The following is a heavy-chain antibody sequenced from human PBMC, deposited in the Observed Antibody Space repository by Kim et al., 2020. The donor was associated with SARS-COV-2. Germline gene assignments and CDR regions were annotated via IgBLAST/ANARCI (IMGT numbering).Heavy chain of an antibody. CDR3: ARALSGPQTRVSITMVRGVSLFGYYGMDV. D-gene: IGHD3-10*01. CDR2: TYYRSKWYN. J-gene: IGHJ6*02. V-gene: IGHV6-1*01. CDR1: GDSVSSNSAA. Sequence: SQTLSLTCAISGDSVSSNSAAWNWIRQSPSRGLEWLGRTYYRSKWYNDYAVSVKSRITINPDTSKNQFSLQLNSVTPEDTAVYYCARALSGPQTRVSITMVRGVSLFGYYGMDVWGQGTTVTVSS.